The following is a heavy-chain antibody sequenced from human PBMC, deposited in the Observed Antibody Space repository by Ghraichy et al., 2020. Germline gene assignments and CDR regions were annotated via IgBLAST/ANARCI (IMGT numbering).Heavy chain of an antibody. Sequence: SETLSLTCTVSGGSISSYYWSWIRQPPGKELEWIGYIYYSGSTNYNPSLKSRVTISVDTSKNQFSLKLSSVTAADTAVYYCARTLGYCSGGSCYREDYYFDYWGQGTLVTVSS. CDR1: GGSISSYY. J-gene: IGHJ4*02. V-gene: IGHV4-59*01. CDR3: ARTLGYCSGGSCYREDYYFDY. D-gene: IGHD2-15*01. CDR2: IYYSGST.